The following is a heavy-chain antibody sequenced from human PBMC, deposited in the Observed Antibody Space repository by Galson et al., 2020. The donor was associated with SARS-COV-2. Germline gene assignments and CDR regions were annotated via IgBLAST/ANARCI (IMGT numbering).Heavy chain of an antibody. Sequence: GESLKISCAASGFTFSSYEMNWVRQAPGKGLEWVSYISSSGSTIYYADSVKGRFTIPRDNAKNSLYLQMNSLRAEDTAVYYCARDGTDIVVVPAASISPGAFDIWGQGTMVTVSS. D-gene: IGHD2-2*01. J-gene: IGHJ3*02. CDR3: ARDGTDIVVVPAASISPGAFDI. CDR1: GFTFSSYE. CDR2: ISSSGSTI. V-gene: IGHV3-48*03.